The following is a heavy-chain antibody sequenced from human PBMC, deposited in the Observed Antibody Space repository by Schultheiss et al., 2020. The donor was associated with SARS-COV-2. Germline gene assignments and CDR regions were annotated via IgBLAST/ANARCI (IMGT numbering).Heavy chain of an antibody. D-gene: IGHD3-10*01. Sequence: SQTLSLTCAVYGGSFSGYYWSWIRQPPGKGLEWIGYIYYSGSTNYNPSLKSRVTISVDTSKNQFSLKLSSVTAADTAVYYCARTLALFDAFDIWGQGTMVTVSS. CDR3: ARTLALFDAFDI. CDR1: GGSFSGYY. CDR2: IYYSGST. J-gene: IGHJ3*02. V-gene: IGHV4-59*01.